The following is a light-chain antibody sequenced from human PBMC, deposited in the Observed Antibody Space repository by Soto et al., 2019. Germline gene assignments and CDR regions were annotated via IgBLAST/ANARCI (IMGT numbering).Light chain of an antibody. CDR1: TGHSSSA. Sequence: QSVLTQSPSASASLGASVKLTCTLHTGHSSSAVAWHQQQPEKGPRYLMSLNSDGSHIKGDGIPDRFSGSSSGAERYLTISSLQSEDEGDYYCQTWASGIEWVFGGGTKLTVL. V-gene: IGLV4-69*01. J-gene: IGLJ3*02. CDR3: QTWASGIEWV. CDR2: LNSDGSH.